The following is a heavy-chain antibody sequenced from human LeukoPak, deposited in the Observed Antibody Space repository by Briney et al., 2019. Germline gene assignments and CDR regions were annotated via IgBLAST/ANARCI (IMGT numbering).Heavy chain of an antibody. V-gene: IGHV1-3*01. CDR3: ARGPAGYYYYGMDV. CDR1: GYTFTSYA. J-gene: IGHJ6*02. CDR2: INAGNGNT. D-gene: IGHD2-2*01. Sequence: ASVKVSCKASGYTFTSYAMYWVRQAPGQRLEWMGWINAGNGNTKYSQKFQGRVTITRDTSASTAYMELSSLRSEDTAVYYCARGPAGYYYYGMDVWGQGTTVTVSS.